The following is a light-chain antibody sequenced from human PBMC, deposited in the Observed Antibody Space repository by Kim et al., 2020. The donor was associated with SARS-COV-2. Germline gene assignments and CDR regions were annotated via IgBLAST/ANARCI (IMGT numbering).Light chain of an antibody. V-gene: IGLV1-40*01. CDR2: GNS. CDR1: RANSGAGYD. Sequence: RVTISGTGTRANSGAGYDVHWYQQLPGTAPKLLIYGNSNRPSGVPDRFSGSKSGTSASLAITGLQAEDEADYYCQSYDNSLSGWVFGGGTQLTVL. CDR3: QSYDNSLSGWV. J-gene: IGLJ3*02.